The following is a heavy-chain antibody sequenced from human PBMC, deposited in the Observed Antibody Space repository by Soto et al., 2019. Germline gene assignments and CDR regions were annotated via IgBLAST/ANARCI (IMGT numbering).Heavy chain of an antibody. CDR2: IIPIFGTA. CDR1: GGTFSSYA. D-gene: IGHD6-19*01. J-gene: IGHJ6*02. CDR3: ARDRISIAVAGPIYYYYYGMDV. Sequence: GASVKVSCKASGGTFSSYAISWVRQAPGQGLEWMGGIIPIFGTANYAQKFQGRVTITADESTSTAYMELSSLRSDDTAVYYCARDRISIAVAGPIYYYYYGMDVWGQGTTVTVSS. V-gene: IGHV1-69*13.